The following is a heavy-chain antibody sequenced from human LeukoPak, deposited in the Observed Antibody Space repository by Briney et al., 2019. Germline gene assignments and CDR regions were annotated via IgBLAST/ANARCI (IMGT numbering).Heavy chain of an antibody. Sequence: SETLSLTCTVSGGSISSSSYYWGCIRQPPGKGLECIGSIYYSGSTYYNPSLKSRVTISVDTSKNQFSLKLSSVTAADTAVYYCARQWGYRSGSYFDYWGQGTLVTVSS. V-gene: IGHV4-39*01. D-gene: IGHD6-19*01. CDR1: GGSISSSSYY. CDR2: IYYSGST. CDR3: ARQWGYRSGSYFDY. J-gene: IGHJ4*02.